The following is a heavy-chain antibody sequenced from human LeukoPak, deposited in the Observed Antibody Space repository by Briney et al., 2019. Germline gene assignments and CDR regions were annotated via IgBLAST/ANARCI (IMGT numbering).Heavy chain of an antibody. CDR1: GGSLSGYY. V-gene: IGHV4-34*01. D-gene: IGHD3-10*01. CDR3: ARGLVRGSGSYMGY. CDR2: INHSGST. J-gene: IGHJ4*02. Sequence: SETLSLTCAVYGGSLSGYYWSWVSQPPGKGLEWNGEINHSGSTNYNPSLKSRVTISVDTSKNQFSLKLSSVTAADTAVYYCARGLVRGSGSYMGYWGQGTLVTVSS.